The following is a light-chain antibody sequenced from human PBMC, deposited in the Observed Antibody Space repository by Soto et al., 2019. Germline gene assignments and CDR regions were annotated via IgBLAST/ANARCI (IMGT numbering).Light chain of an antibody. Sequence: QSALTQPPSASGSPGQSVTISCAGTSSDVGGYNYVSWYQQYPGKVPTLMIYEVSERPSGVPDRFSVSKSGNTAFLTVSGLQAEDEADYYCLSYADTAYVFGTGTKLTVL. CDR2: EVS. CDR3: LSYADTAYV. CDR1: SSDVGGYNY. V-gene: IGLV2-8*01. J-gene: IGLJ1*01.